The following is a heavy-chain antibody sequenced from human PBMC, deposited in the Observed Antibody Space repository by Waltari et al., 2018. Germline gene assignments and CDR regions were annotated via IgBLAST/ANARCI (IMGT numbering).Heavy chain of an antibody. J-gene: IGHJ4*02. CDR2: ISWDGGST. CDR3: AKASGIYDSSGYSPVLDY. CDR1: GFTFDDYT. D-gene: IGHD3-22*01. V-gene: IGHV3-43*01. Sequence: EVQLVESGGVVVQPGGSLRLSCAASGFTFDDYTMHWVRQAPGKRLEWVSLISWDGGSTYYADSVKGRFTISRDNSKNSLYLQMNSLRTEDTALYYCAKASGIYDSSGYSPVLDYWGQGTLVTVSS.